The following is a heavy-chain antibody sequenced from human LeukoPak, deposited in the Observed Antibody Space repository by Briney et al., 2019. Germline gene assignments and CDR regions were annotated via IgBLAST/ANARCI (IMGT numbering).Heavy chain of an antibody. CDR3: AKDMSRGGFDY. V-gene: IGHV3-9*03. J-gene: IGHJ4*02. CDR1: GFTFDDYA. D-gene: IGHD3-16*01. CDR2: ISWNSGST. Sequence: GGSLRLSCAASGFTFDDYAMHWVRQAPGKGLEWVSGISWNSGSTGYADSVKGRFTISRDNAKNSLYLQMNSLRAEDMALYYCAKDMSRGGFDYWGQGTLVTVSS.